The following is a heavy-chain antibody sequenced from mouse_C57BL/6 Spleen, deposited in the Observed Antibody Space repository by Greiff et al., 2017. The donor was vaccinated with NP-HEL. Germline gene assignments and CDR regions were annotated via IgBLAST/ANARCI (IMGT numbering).Heavy chain of an antibody. J-gene: IGHJ4*01. CDR1: GFTFSDYG. CDR2: ISSGSSTI. CDR3: ARGGVRGTMDY. V-gene: IGHV5-17*01. D-gene: IGHD2-2*01. Sequence: EVKLMESGGGLVKPGGSLKLSCAASGFTFSDYGMHWVRQAPEKGLEWVAYISSGSSTIYYADTVKGRFTISRDNAKNTLFLQMTSLRSEDTAMYYCARGGVRGTMDYWGQGTSVTVSS.